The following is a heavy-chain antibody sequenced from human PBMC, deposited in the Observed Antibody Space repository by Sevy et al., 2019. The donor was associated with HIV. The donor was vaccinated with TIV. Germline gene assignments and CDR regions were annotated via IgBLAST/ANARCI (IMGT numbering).Heavy chain of an antibody. Sequence: GGSLRLSCAASGFIFSDFYMSWVRQAPGKGLEWSSYISSRGSTIYYADSVKGRFTISRDNAKNSLYLQMNSLKAEDTAVYYCARDHVVVEPLANYGMDVWGQGTTVTVSS. CDR1: GFIFSDFY. V-gene: IGHV3-11*01. CDR2: ISSRGSTI. CDR3: ARDHVVVEPLANYGMDV. J-gene: IGHJ6*02. D-gene: IGHD2-2*01.